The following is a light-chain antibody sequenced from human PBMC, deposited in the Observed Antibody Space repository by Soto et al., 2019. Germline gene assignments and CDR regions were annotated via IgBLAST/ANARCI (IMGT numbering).Light chain of an antibody. CDR2: AAS. Sequence: DIQMTQSPSSLSASVGDRVTITCRASQGIKKYVAWYQQKPGKAPKLLIFAASTLQSGVPSRFSGSGSGTVFTLSISSXQPEDVATYYCQKYDSAPWAFGQGTKVDIK. CDR1: QGIKKY. J-gene: IGKJ1*01. V-gene: IGKV1-27*01. CDR3: QKYDSAPWA.